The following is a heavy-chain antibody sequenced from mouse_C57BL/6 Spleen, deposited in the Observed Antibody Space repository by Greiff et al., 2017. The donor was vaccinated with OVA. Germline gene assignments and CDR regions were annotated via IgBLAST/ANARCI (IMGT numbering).Heavy chain of an antibody. V-gene: IGHV1-42*01. J-gene: IGHJ4*01. CDR2: INPSTGGT. Sequence: VQLQQSGPELVKPGASVKISCKASGYSFTGYYMNWVKQSPEKSLEWIGEINPSTGGTTYNQKVKAKATLTVDKSSSTAYMQLKSLTSEDSAVYYCARRSGTYYAMDYWGQGTSVTVSS. D-gene: IGHD3-2*02. CDR1: GYSFTGYY. CDR3: ARRSGTYYAMDY.